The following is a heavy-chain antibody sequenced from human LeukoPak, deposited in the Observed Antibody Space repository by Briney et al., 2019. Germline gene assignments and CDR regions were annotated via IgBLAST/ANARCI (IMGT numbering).Heavy chain of an antibody. V-gene: IGHV4-59*01. Sequence: PSETLSLTCTVSGGSISSYYWSWIRQPPGKGLEWIGYIYYSGSTNYNPSLKSRVTISVDTSKNQFSLKLSSVTAADTAVYYCARDLYDSSGYDYWGQGTLVTVSS. J-gene: IGHJ4*02. CDR3: ARDLYDSSGYDY. CDR2: IYYSGST. CDR1: GGSISSYY. D-gene: IGHD3-22*01.